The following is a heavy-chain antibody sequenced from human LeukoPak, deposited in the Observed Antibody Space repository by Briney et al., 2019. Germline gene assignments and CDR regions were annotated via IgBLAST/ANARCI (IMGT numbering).Heavy chain of an antibody. J-gene: IGHJ4*02. D-gene: IGHD3-22*01. CDR1: GGSFSGYY. CDR2: INHSGST. Sequence: SETLSLTCAVYGGSFSGYYWSWIRQPPGKGLEWIGEINHSGSTNYNPSLKSRVTISVDTSKNQFSLKLSSVTAADTVVYYCARGKEERYYDSSGYYGYWGQGTLVTVSS. CDR3: ARGKEERYYDSSGYYGY. V-gene: IGHV4-34*01.